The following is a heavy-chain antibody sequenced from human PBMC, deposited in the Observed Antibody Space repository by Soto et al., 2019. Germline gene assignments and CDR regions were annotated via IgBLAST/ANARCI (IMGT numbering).Heavy chain of an antibody. Sequence: QVQLVQSGAEVKKPGASVKVSCKASGYTFTSYDINWVRQATGQGLEWMGWMNPNSGNTGYAQKFQGRVTMTTNTSISTADMELSSLRSEDTAVYYCARPHVRSGGSCYSDWGQGTLVTVSS. CDR1: GYTFTSYD. J-gene: IGHJ4*02. D-gene: IGHD2-15*01. V-gene: IGHV1-8*01. CDR2: MNPNSGNT. CDR3: ARPHVRSGGSCYSD.